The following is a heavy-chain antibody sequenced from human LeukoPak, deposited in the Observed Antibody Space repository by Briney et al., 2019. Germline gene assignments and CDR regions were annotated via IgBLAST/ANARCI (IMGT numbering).Heavy chain of an antibody. V-gene: IGHV3-23*01. J-gene: IGHJ4*02. CDR1: GFTFSSYA. CDR3: AKDRFYGSGYYFDY. D-gene: IGHD3-10*01. Sequence: PGGSLRLSCAASGFTFSSYAMSWVRQAPGKGLEWVSAISGSGGSTYYADSVKGRFTISRDNSKNTLYLQMNSLRAEDTAVYYRAKDRFYGSGYYFDYWGQGTLVTVSS. CDR2: ISGSGGST.